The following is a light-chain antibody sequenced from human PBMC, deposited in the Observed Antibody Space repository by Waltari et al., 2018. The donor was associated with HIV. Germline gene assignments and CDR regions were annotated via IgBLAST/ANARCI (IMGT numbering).Light chain of an antibody. CDR2: DVS. CDR1: SSDVGCYNF. J-gene: IGLJ2*01. CDR3: SSYTSSSTV. Sequence: QSALTQPASVSGSPGHAITISCTGTSSDVGCYNFVSWYQQQPGKAPKLRIYDVSNRPSGVSKRFSGPKSGNTASLTISGLQAEDEADYYCSSYTSSSTVFGGGTKLTVL. V-gene: IGLV2-14*03.